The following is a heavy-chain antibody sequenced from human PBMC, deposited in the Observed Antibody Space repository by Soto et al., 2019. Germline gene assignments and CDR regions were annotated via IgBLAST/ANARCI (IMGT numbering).Heavy chain of an antibody. J-gene: IGHJ4*02. Sequence: ASVKVSCKASGYTFTSHGISWVRQAPGQGLEWMGWISAYNGNTNYAQKLQGRVTMTTDTSTSTAYMELRSLRSDDTAVYYCARDALYCSGGSCSGYWGQGTLVTVSS. CDR1: GYTFTSHG. D-gene: IGHD2-15*01. V-gene: IGHV1-18*01. CDR3: ARDALYCSGGSCSGY. CDR2: ISAYNGNT.